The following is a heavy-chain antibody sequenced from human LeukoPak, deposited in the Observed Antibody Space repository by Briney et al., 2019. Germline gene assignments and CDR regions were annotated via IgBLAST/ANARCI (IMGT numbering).Heavy chain of an antibody. V-gene: IGHV4-4*07. CDR3: AREPTVAGPNWFDP. Sequence: PSETLSLTCTVSGGSISSYYWSWIRQPAGKGLEWIVRIYTSGSTNYNPSLKSRVTMSVDTSKNQFSLKLSSVTAADTAVYYCAREPTVAGPNWFDPWGQGTLVTVSS. CDR2: IYTSGST. J-gene: IGHJ5*02. D-gene: IGHD6-19*01. CDR1: GGSISSYY.